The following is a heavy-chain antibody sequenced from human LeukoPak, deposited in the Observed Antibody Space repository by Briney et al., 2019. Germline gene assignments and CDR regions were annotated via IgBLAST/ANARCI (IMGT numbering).Heavy chain of an antibody. CDR1: GGSFSGYY. CDR2: INHSGST. V-gene: IGHV4-34*01. D-gene: IGHD3-22*01. CDR3: ARGPGRLPDYYDSSGYYVPFDY. Sequence: SETLSLTCAVYGGSFSGYYWSWIRQPPGKGLEWIGEINHSGSTNYNPSLKSRVTISVGTSKNQFSLKLSSVTAADTAVYYCARGPGRLPDYYDSSGYYVPFDYWGQGTLVTVSS. J-gene: IGHJ4*02.